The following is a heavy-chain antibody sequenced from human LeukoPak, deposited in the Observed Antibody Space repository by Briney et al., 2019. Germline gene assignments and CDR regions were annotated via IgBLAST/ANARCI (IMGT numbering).Heavy chain of an antibody. V-gene: IGHV6-1*01. Sequence: SQTLSLTCAISGDSVSSNGAAWNWIRQSPSRGLEWLGRTYYRSKWYNDYAVSVRGRITINPDSSKNQFSLQLNSVTPEDTAVYYCVRDGEGGLDYFDHWSQGTLVTVSS. D-gene: IGHD3-16*01. CDR3: VRDGEGGLDYFDH. CDR2: TYYRSKWYN. CDR1: GDSVSSNGAA. J-gene: IGHJ4*02.